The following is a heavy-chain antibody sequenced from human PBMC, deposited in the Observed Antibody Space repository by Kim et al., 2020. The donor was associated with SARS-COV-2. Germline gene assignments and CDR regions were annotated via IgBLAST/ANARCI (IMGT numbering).Heavy chain of an antibody. CDR3: ATMTTVMSSAHFDY. Sequence: GGSLRLSCAASGFTFSSYSMNWVRQGQGKGLEWVSSITGSGEDIFYADSVKGRFTISRDNAKNSLFLQMNSLRGEDTAVYYCATMTTVMSSAHFDYWGQGTLVTVSS. CDR2: ITGSGEDI. J-gene: IGHJ4*02. CDR1: GFTFSSYS. V-gene: IGHV3-21*06. D-gene: IGHD4-17*01.